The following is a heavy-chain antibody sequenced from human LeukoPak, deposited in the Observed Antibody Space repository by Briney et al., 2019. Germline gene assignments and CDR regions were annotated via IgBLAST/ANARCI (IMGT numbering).Heavy chain of an antibody. D-gene: IGHD3-22*01. CDR3: ASEWDYDSSGYHDY. Sequence: PETLSLTCAVYGGSFSGYYWSWIRQPPGKGLEWIGEINHSGSTNYNPSLKSRVTISVDTSKNQFSLKLSSVTAADTAVYYCASEWDYDSSGYHDYWGQGTLVTVSS. J-gene: IGHJ4*02. V-gene: IGHV4-34*01. CDR1: GGSFSGYY. CDR2: INHSGST.